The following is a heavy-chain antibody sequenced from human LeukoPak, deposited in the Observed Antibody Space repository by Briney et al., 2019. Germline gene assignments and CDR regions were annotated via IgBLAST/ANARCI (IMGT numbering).Heavy chain of an antibody. CDR1: GGSFSGYY. V-gene: IGHV4-34*01. CDR2: INHSGST. CDR3: ARAPIFGSGSAFDI. J-gene: IGHJ3*02. D-gene: IGHD3-10*01. Sequence: SETLSLTCAVYGGSFSGYYWSWIRQPPGKGLEWIGEINHSGSTNYNPSLKSRVTISVDTSKNQFSLKLSSVTAADTAVYYCARAPIFGSGSAFDIWGQGTMVTVSS.